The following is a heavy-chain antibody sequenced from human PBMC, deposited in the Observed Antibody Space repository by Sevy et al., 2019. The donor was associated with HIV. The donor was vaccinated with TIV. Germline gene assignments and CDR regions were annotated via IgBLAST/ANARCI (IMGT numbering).Heavy chain of an antibody. V-gene: IGHV4-4*07. CDR1: GGSISSYY. CDR3: GGDSGYEKGAFDI. J-gene: IGHJ3*02. Sequence: SETLSLTCTVSGGSISSYYWSGIRQPAGKGLEWIGRIYTSGSTNYNPSLKSRVTMSVDTSKNQFSLKLNSLTAADTAVYYCGGDSGYEKGAFDIWGQGTMVTVSS. CDR2: IYTSGST. D-gene: IGHD5-12*01.